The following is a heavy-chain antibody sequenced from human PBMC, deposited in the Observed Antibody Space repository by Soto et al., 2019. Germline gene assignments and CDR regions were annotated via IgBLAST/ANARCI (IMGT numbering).Heavy chain of an antibody. Sequence: GGSLRLSCAASGFTFDDYAMHWVRQAPGKGLEWVSGISWNSGSIGYADSVKGRFTISRDNAKNSLYLQMNSLRAEDTALYYCAFRQWGGWTDIVRSSLVFDAFDIWGQGTMVTVSS. CDR1: GFTFDDYA. CDR3: AFRQWGGWTDIVRSSLVFDAFDI. CDR2: ISWNSGSI. D-gene: IGHD2-15*01. J-gene: IGHJ3*02. V-gene: IGHV3-9*01.